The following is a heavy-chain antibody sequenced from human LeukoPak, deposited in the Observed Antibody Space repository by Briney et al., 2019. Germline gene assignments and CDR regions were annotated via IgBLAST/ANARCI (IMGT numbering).Heavy chain of an antibody. V-gene: IGHV3-48*03. Sequence: PGGSLRLSCAASGFTFSSYEMNWVRQAPGKGLEWVSYISSSGSTIYYADSVKGRFTISRDNAKNSLYLQMNSLRAEDTAVYYCARARVGYYGSGSYDYWGQGTLVTVSS. CDR3: ARARVGYYGSGSYDY. CDR1: GFTFSSYE. D-gene: IGHD3-10*01. J-gene: IGHJ4*02. CDR2: ISSSGSTI.